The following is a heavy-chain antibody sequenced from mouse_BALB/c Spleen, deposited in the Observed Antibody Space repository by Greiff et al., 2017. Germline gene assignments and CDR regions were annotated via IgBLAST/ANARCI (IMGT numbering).Heavy chain of an antibody. J-gene: IGHJ2*01. Sequence: QVQLKESGAELARPGASVKLSCKASGYTFTSYWMQWVKQRPGQGLEWIGAIYPGDGDTRYTQKFKGKATLTADKSSSTAYMQLSSLASEDSAVYYCARRGYYDYDPFDYWGQGTTLTVSS. CDR2: IYPGDGDT. V-gene: IGHV1-87*01. CDR3: ARRGYYDYDPFDY. D-gene: IGHD2-4*01. CDR1: GYTFTSYW.